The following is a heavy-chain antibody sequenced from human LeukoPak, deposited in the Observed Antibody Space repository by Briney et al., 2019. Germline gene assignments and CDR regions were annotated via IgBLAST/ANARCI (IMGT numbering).Heavy chain of an antibody. D-gene: IGHD5-18*01. CDR1: GGSISSGDRY. Sequence: SRTLSLTRTVSGGSISSGDRYWSWIRQSPGKGLEWIGYIYSTGNTYYNPSLKSRVIISVDTSKNQFSLELNSVTAADTAVYYCARDSYSYGYGGFDYWGQGILVTVSS. CDR3: ARDSYSYGYGGFDY. CDR2: IYSTGNT. V-gene: IGHV4-30-4*01. J-gene: IGHJ4*02.